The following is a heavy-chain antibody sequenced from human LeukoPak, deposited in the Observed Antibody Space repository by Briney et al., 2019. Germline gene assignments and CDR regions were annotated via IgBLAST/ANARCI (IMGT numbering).Heavy chain of an antibody. CDR2: IIPILGIA. J-gene: IGHJ4*02. CDR3: AREMEMATTLFDY. V-gene: IGHV1-69*04. D-gene: IGHD5-24*01. Sequence: ASVMVSCKASGGTFSSYAISWVRQAPGQGLEWMGRIIPILGIANYAQKFQGRVTITADKSTSTAYMELSSLRSEDTAVYYCAREMEMATTLFDYWGQGTLVTVSS. CDR1: GGTFSSYA.